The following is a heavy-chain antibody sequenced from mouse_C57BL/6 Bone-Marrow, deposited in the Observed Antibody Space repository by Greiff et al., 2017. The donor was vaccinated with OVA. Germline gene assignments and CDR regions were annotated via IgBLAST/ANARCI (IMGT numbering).Heavy chain of an antibody. D-gene: IGHD2-1*01. Sequence: QVQLQQSGAELVRPGSSVQLSCKASGYTFTSYWMDWVKQRPGQGLEWIGNIYPSDSETHYNQKFKDKATLTVDKSSSTAYMQLSSLTSEDSAVYYCARGGNGNPFDYWGQGTTLTVSS. V-gene: IGHV1-61*01. CDR3: ARGGNGNPFDY. CDR2: IYPSDSET. CDR1: GYTFTSYW. J-gene: IGHJ2*01.